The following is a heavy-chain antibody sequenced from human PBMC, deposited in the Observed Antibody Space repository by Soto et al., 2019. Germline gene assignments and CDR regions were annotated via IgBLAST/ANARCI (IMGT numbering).Heavy chain of an antibody. J-gene: IGHJ5*02. D-gene: IGHD3-9*01. CDR3: DRDDQYFFCP. CDR2: MNATSGNT. CDR1: GCPFTSDD. Sequence: XAVKVSCRASGCPFTSDDINGVRQATGQGREWIAWMNATSGNTGYAQKFQGRVTMTRNTSISKAYMALSSLRSGDTAVYYCDRDDQYFFCPWGQGTMVTVSS. V-gene: IGHV1-8*01.